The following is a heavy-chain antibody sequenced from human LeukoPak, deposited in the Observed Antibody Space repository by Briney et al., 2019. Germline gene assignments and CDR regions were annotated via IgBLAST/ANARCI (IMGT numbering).Heavy chain of an antibody. J-gene: IGHJ3*02. CDR3: ARNRVGFHYADAFDM. CDR2: IHYDGSEK. Sequence: GGSLRLSCAASGFSLINSGMHWVRQAPGKGLEWVAFIHYDGSEKRYADSLKGRFTISRDNSKNTLYLQMNSLRGEDAAVYYCARNRVGFHYADAFDMWGQGTMVTVSS. V-gene: IGHV3-30*02. D-gene: IGHD5-24*01. CDR1: GFSLINSG.